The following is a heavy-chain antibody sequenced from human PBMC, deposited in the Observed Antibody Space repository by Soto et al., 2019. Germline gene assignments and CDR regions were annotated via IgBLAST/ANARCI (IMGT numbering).Heavy chain of an antibody. V-gene: IGHV1-46*01. CDR1: GYTITSYN. CDR2: INSSGGGT. D-gene: IGHD6-13*01. J-gene: IGHJ4*02. CDR3: ARPGYSRSAYY. Sequence: GASVKVSCKASGYTITSYNMYWVRQAPGQGLEWMGIINSSGGGTSYAQKFQGRVTMTRDTSTNTVYMELTSLRSEDTAVYYCARPGYSRSAYYWGQGTLVTVSS.